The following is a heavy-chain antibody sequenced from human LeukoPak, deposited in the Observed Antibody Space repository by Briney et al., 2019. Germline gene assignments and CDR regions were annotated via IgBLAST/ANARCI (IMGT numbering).Heavy chain of an antibody. D-gene: IGHD5-18*01. CDR1: GFTFSSYG. V-gene: IGHV3-48*04. Sequence: GGSLRLSCAASGFTFSSYGMSWVRQAPGKGLEWVSYISSSGSTIYYADSVKGRFTISRDNAKNSLYLQMNSLRAEDTAVYYCARDHLGYSYVAFDYWGQGTLVTVSS. CDR3: ARDHLGYSYVAFDY. J-gene: IGHJ4*02. CDR2: ISSSGSTI.